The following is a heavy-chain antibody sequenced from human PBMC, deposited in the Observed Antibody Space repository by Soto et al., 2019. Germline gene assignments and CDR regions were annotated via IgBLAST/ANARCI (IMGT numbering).Heavy chain of an antibody. V-gene: IGHV3-21*01. CDR1: GFTFSSYS. Sequence: PGGSLRLSCAASGFTFSSYSMNWVRQAPGKGLEWVSSISSSSSYIYYADSVKGRFTISRDNAKNSLYLQMNSLRAEDTAVYYCARVVVRGVITHYYYGMDVWGQGTTVTVSS. D-gene: IGHD3-10*01. CDR3: ARVVVRGVITHYYYGMDV. CDR2: ISSSSSYI. J-gene: IGHJ6*02.